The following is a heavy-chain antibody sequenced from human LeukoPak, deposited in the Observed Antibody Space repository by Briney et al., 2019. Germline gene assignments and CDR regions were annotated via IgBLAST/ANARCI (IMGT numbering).Heavy chain of an antibody. J-gene: IGHJ5*02. V-gene: IGHV4-39*01. CDR2: IYYSGNT. D-gene: IGHD3-22*01. CDR1: GGSISSSSYY. CDR3: ARRGSGLNWFDP. Sequence: SETLPLTCTVSGGSISSSSYYWGWIRQPPGKGLEWIGSIYYSGNTYYSPSLKSRVTVSVDTSKNQFSLKLSSVTAADTAVYYCARRGSGLNWFDPWGQGTLVTVSS.